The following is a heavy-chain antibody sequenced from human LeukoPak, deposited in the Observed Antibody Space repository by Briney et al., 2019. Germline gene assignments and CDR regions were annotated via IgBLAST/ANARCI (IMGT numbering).Heavy chain of an antibody. CDR2: ISNRGDYI. J-gene: IGHJ4*02. Sequence: PGGSLRLSCSASGFTFTSYSMNWVRQAPGKGLEWVSSISNRGDYIYYADSVKGRFTISRDNAKNSLYLQMESLRAEDTAVYYCANHLASGSMSCPPFDNWGQGTLVTVSS. CDR3: ANHLASGSMSCPPFDN. CDR1: GFTFTSYS. D-gene: IGHD2-2*01. V-gene: IGHV3-21*01.